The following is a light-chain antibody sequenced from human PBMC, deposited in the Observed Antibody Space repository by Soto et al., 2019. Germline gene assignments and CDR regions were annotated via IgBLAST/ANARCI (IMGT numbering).Light chain of an antibody. Sequence: QSALTQPASVSASPGQSITISCTGTSSDVGSYNTVSWYQQHPGKAPKLLIYDVSNRPSGVSNRFSGSKSGTTASLTISGLQAEDEADYYCSSYTSSSTLYVFGAGTKVTVL. CDR1: SSDVGSYNT. CDR2: DVS. V-gene: IGLV2-14*01. J-gene: IGLJ1*01. CDR3: SSYTSSSTLYV.